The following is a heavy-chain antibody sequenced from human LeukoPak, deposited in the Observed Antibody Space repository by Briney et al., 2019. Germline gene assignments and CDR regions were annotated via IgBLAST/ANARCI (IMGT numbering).Heavy chain of an antibody. CDR2: IRYDGSNK. V-gene: IGHV3-30*02. D-gene: IGHD2-21*02. Sequence: PGGSLRLSCAASGFTFSSYGMHWVRQAPGKGLEWVAFIRYDGSNKYYADSVKGRFTISRDNSKNTLYLQMNSLRAEDTAVYYCARTHIVVVTAPGAFDIWGQGTMVTVSS. CDR3: ARTHIVVVTAPGAFDI. CDR1: GFTFSSYG. J-gene: IGHJ3*02.